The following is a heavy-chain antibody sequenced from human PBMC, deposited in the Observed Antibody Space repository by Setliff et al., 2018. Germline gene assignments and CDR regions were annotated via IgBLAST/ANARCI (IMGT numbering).Heavy chain of an antibody. CDR3: ARTCSGSGCYAGLES. CDR2: IWGDGGTK. D-gene: IGHD2-15*01. Sequence: GGSLRLSCAASVFTFSDYYMTWIRQAPGKGLEWVAVIWGDGGTKYHADSVKGRFTISRDNSKNTLYLQMNSLRPEDTAVYYCARTCSGSGCYAGLESWGQGTLVTVSS. J-gene: IGHJ4*02. CDR1: VFTFSDYY. V-gene: IGHV3-33*08.